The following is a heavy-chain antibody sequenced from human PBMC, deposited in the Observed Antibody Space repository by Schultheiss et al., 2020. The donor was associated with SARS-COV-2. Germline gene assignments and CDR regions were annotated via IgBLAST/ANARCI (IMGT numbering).Heavy chain of an antibody. CDR3: ARGGDSSGYYYLLFDY. Sequence: ASVKVSCKASGYTFTSYDINWVRQATGQGLEWMGWMNPNSGNTGYAQKFQGRVTMTRNTSISTAYMELSSLRSEDTAVYYCARGGDSSGYYYLLFDYWGQGALVTVSS. V-gene: IGHV1-8*01. CDR2: MNPNSGNT. CDR1: GYTFTSYD. J-gene: IGHJ4*02. D-gene: IGHD3-22*01.